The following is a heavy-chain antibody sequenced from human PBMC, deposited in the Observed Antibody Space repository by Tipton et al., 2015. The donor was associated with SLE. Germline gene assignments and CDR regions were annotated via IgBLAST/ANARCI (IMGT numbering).Heavy chain of an antibody. CDR3: ARVGTGEMDAFDI. CDR1: GFPFSSYW. Sequence: SLRLSCAASGFPFSSYWMSWVRQAPGKGLEWVANIKQDGSEKYYVDSVKGRFTISRDNAKNSLYLQMNSLRAEDTAVYYCARVGTGEMDAFDIWGQGTMVTVSS. CDR2: IKQDGSEK. J-gene: IGHJ3*02. D-gene: IGHD3-10*01. V-gene: IGHV3-7*05.